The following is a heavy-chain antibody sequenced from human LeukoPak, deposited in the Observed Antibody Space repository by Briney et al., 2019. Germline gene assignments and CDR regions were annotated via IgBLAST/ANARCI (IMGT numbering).Heavy chain of an antibody. CDR2: IYYSGST. V-gene: IGHV4-31*03. D-gene: IGHD3-16*01. J-gene: IGHJ4*02. Sequence: SQTLSLTCTVSGGSISSGGYYWSWIRQHPGKGLEWIGYIYYSGSTYYNPSLKSRVTISVDTSKNQFSLKLSSVAAADTAVYYCARGTRLRLGEFTRKGYFDYWGQGTLVTVSS. CDR3: ARGTRLRLGEFTRKGYFDY. CDR1: GGSISSGGYY.